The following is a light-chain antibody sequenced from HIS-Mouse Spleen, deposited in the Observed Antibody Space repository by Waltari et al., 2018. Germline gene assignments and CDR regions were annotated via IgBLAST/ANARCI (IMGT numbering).Light chain of an antibody. CDR3: QVWDSSSDHVV. J-gene: IGLJ2*01. Sequence: SYVLTQPPSVSVAPGKTARITCGGNNIGSKSVHWYQQKPGQAPVLVVYDDSDRPSGIPERFPGSNYGTTATLTISRVEAGDEADYYCQVWDSSSDHVVFGGGTKLTVL. V-gene: IGLV3-21*03. CDR1: NIGSKS. CDR2: DDS.